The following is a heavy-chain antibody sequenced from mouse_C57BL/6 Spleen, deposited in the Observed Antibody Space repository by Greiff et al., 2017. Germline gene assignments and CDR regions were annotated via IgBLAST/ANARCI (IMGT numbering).Heavy chain of an antibody. Sequence: LVESGAELVRPGSSVKLSCKDSYFAFMASAMHWVKQRPGHGLEWIGSFTMYSDATEYSENFKGKATLTANTSSSTAYMAMRSLTSEDAAVYYWSRWAYGYNARDYWGQGTSVTVSS. CDR3: SRWAYGYNARDY. CDR1: YFAFMASA. J-gene: IGHJ4*01. V-gene: IGHV1-49*01. D-gene: IGHD1-1*02. CDR2: FTMYSDAT.